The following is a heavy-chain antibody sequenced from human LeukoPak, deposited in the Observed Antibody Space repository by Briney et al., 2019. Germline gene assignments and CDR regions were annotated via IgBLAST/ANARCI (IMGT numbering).Heavy chain of an antibody. CDR2: INPHNGGT. CDR1: GYTFTGYY. J-gene: IGHJ4*02. Sequence: ASVKVSCKASGYTFTGYYMHWVRQAPGQGLEWMGWINPHNGGTYYAQKFQGRVTMTRDTSISTAYMELSSLRSDDTAVYCCARLPDFWSGYSPLFDYWGQGTLVTVSS. V-gene: IGHV1-2*02. D-gene: IGHD3-3*01. CDR3: ARLPDFWSGYSPLFDY.